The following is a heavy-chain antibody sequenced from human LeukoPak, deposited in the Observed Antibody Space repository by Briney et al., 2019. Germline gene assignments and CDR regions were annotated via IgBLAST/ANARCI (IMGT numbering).Heavy chain of an antibody. CDR1: GYTFTSYD. Sequence: ASVKVSCKASGYTFTSYDINWVRQATGQGLEWMGWMNPNSGNTGYAQKFQGRVTMTRNTSISTAYMELSSLRSEDTAVYYCARGGSYRFYYYYMDVWGKGTTVTISS. CDR3: ARGGSYRFYYYYMDV. CDR2: MNPNSGNT. J-gene: IGHJ6*03. V-gene: IGHV1-8*01. D-gene: IGHD1-26*01.